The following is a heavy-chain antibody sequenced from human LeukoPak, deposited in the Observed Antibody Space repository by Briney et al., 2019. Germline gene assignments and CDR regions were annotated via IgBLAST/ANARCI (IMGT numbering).Heavy chain of an antibody. CDR2: IYSSGST. CDR1: GGSIRGYY. D-gene: IGHD3-10*01. Sequence: SETLSLTCNVSGGSIRGYYWSWIRQPPGKGLEWIGYIYSSGSTNYNPSLKSRVTMSVDTSKNQFSLKVNSVTVADTAVYYCARVYDSGSQAYFYYMDVWGKGTTVTISS. J-gene: IGHJ6*03. V-gene: IGHV4-59*01. CDR3: ARVYDSGSQAYFYYMDV.